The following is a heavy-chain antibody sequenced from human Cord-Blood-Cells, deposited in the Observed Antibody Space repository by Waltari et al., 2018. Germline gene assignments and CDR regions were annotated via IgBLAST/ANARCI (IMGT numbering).Heavy chain of an antibody. Sequence: EVQLVQSGAEVKKPGESLKISCTGSGYSFTSYWNGWVRKVPGKGLEWMGIIYPGDSDTRYSPSFQGQVTISADKSISTAYLQWSSLKASDTAMYYCARRYYYDSSGYYFDYWGQGTLVTVSS. CDR1: GYSFTSYW. CDR2: IYPGDSDT. J-gene: IGHJ4*02. D-gene: IGHD3-22*01. V-gene: IGHV5-51*01. CDR3: ARRYYYDSSGYYFDY.